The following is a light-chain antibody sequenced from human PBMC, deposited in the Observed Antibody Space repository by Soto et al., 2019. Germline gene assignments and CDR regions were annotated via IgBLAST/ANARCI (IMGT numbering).Light chain of an antibody. CDR2: GAS. J-gene: IGKJ1*01. Sequence: EIVLTQSPGTLSLSPGEGAALSCRASQSLSSNSLAWYQHKPGQAPRLLIYGASSEATGVPDRFYGTGSGTDFTLTISRLEPEDFAMYYCQQYSSSPQTFGQGTKVDIK. CDR1: QSLSSNS. CDR3: QQYSSSPQT. V-gene: IGKV3-20*01.